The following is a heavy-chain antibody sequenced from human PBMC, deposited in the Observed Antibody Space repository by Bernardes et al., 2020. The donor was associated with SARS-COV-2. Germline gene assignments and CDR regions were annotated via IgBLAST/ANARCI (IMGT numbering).Heavy chain of an antibody. CDR3: ASDRGYSYGYGTFDY. D-gene: IGHD5-18*01. CDR2: ISYDGSNK. V-gene: IGHV3-30*03. Sequence: GGSLRLSCGASGFTFSSYGMHWVRQAPGKGLEWVEVISYDGSNKYYADSVKGRFTISRDNSKNTLYLQMNSLRAEDTAVYYCASDRGYSYGYGTFDYWGQGTLVTVSS. J-gene: IGHJ4*02. CDR1: GFTFSSYG.